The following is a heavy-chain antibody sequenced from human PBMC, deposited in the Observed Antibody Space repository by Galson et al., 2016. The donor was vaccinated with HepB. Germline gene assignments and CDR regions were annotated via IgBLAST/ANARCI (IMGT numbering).Heavy chain of an antibody. J-gene: IGHJ3*02. D-gene: IGHD3-22*01. CDR1: GFTVSGKY. CDR3: EGYSDPFDI. V-gene: IGHV3-53*01. Sequence: SLRLSCAASGFTVSGKYMSWARQAPGKGLEWVAVIFSVDATYYRDSVKGRFTISRDNSKNTLYLQMNNLIAEDTALYYCEGYSDPFDIWGQGTMVTVSS. CDR2: IFSVDAT.